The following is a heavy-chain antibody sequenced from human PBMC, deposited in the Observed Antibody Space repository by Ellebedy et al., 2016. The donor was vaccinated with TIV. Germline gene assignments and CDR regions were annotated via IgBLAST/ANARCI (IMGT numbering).Heavy chain of an antibody. CDR1: GYTFTNYW. V-gene: IGHV5-51*01. Sequence: GESLKISCQTSGYTFTNYWIAWVRQRPGKGLEWMGFIYPRDSDTRYSPSSQGQVTISADKSISTVYLQWRSLQASDTAVYYCARMVYGSGWDGYFDPWGQGALVTVSP. D-gene: IGHD6-19*01. CDR2: IYPRDSDT. CDR3: ARMVYGSGWDGYFDP. J-gene: IGHJ5*02.